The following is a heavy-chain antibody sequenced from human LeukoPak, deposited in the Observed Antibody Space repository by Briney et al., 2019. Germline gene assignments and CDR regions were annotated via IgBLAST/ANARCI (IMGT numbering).Heavy chain of an antibody. V-gene: IGHV3-23*01. J-gene: IGHJ5*02. Sequence: GGSLRLSCAAPGFTFTSYAMSWVRQAPGKGLEWVSLIGSSGGSTYYADSVKGRFTIFRDNSKNTLYLQMNSLKAEDTALYYCAKDLISSSWYWLDPWGQGTLVTVSS. D-gene: IGHD6-13*01. CDR1: GFTFTSYA. CDR2: IGSSGGST. CDR3: AKDLISSSWYWLDP.